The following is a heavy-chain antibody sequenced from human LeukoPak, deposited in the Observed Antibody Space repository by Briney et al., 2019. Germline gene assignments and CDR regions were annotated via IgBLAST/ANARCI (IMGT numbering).Heavy chain of an antibody. CDR1: GDSISRSDSY. J-gene: IGHJ1*01. V-gene: IGHV4-39*01. CDR2: LYYTGRT. D-gene: IGHD3-22*01. Sequence: PSETLSLTCSVSGDSISRSDSYWVWLRQPPGKGLEWIGTLYYTGRTYYSPSLTSRLTMSVETSNDQFSLNLMSVTAADTAVYYCARRRYYDGSGYLEWGQGTLLSVSS. CDR3: ARRRYYDGSGYLE.